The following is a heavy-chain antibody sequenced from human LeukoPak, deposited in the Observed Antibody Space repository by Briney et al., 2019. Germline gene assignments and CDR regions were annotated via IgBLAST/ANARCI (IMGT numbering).Heavy chain of an antibody. CDR2: ISGSGGST. V-gene: IGHV3-23*01. CDR1: GFTFSTHS. Sequence: GSLRLSCAASGFTFSTHSMNWVRQAPGKGPEWVSAISGSGGSTYYADSVKGRFTISRDNSKNTLYLQMNSLRAEDTAVYYCAKDVLGIDYWGQGTLVTVSS. D-gene: IGHD7-27*01. J-gene: IGHJ4*02. CDR3: AKDVLGIDY.